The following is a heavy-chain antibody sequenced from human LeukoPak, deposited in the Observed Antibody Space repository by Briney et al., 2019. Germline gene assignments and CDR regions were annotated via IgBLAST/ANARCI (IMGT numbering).Heavy chain of an antibody. V-gene: IGHV4-4*02. CDR2: INHSGST. D-gene: IGHD3-3*01. CDR1: GGSISSSNW. J-gene: IGHJ4*02. Sequence: SGTLSLTCAVSGGSISSSNWWSWVRQPPGKGLEWIGEINHSGSTNYNPSLKSRVTISVDTSKNQFSLKLSSVTAADTAVYYCARAFTIFGVVIRYYFDYWGQGTLVTVSS. CDR3: ARAFTIFGVVIRYYFDY.